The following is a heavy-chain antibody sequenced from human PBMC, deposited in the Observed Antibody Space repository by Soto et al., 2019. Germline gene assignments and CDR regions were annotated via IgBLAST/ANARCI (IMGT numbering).Heavy chain of an antibody. D-gene: IGHD1-7*01. Sequence: SETLSLTCTVPGGSISSYYWSWIRQPPGKGLEWIGYIYYSGSTNYNPSLKSRVTISVDTSKNQFSLKLSSVTAADTAVYYCARVRNWNSARWLDPWGPGTLVTVYS. CDR2: IYYSGST. CDR3: ARVRNWNSARWLDP. CDR1: GGSISSYY. J-gene: IGHJ5*02. V-gene: IGHV4-59*01.